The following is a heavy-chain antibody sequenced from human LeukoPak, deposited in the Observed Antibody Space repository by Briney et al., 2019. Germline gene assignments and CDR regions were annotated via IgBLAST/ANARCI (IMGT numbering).Heavy chain of an antibody. CDR3: AREFWAFDI. J-gene: IGHJ3*02. CDR2: ISYDGSNK. CDR1: GFTFSSYA. D-gene: IGHD3-3*01. Sequence: GGSLRLSCAASGFTFSSYAMHWVRQAPGKGLEWVAVISYDGSNKYYADSVKGRFTISRDNSKNTLYLQMNSLRAEDTAVYYCAREFWAFDIWGQGTMVTVSS. V-gene: IGHV3-30-3*01.